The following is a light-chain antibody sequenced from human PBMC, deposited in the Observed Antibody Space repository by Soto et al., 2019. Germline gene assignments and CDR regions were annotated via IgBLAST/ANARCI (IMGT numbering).Light chain of an antibody. CDR1: QGVSNY. Sequence: IQMTQSPSSLSASVGDRVTITCRASQGVSNYLAWYQQKPGKVPKVLIYAASTLQSGVPSRFSGSGSGTDFTLTISSLQPEDDATYYCTKYNRARGTSGQGTKVDIX. CDR2: AAS. CDR3: TKYNRARGT. J-gene: IGKJ1*01. V-gene: IGKV1-27*01.